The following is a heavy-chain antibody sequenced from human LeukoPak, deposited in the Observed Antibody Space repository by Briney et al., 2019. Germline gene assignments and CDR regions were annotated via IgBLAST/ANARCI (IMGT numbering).Heavy chain of an antibody. CDR3: SLARSEYHYGMDV. CDR1: GDSVSSISVA. CDR2: TYYRSKWYY. J-gene: IGHJ6*02. Sequence: SQTLSLTCAISGDSVSSISVAWNWIRQSPSRGLDWLGRTYYRSKWYYEYAVSVKSRINISPDTSKNQFSLQLTSVTPEDTAVYYCSLARSEYHYGMDVWGQGTTVTVSS. V-gene: IGHV6-1*01.